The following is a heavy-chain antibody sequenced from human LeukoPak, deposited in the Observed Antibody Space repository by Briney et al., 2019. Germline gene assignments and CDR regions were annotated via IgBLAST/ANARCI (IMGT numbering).Heavy chain of an antibody. Sequence: GGSLRLSCAASGFTFSSYSMNWVRQAPGKGLEWVSYISSSSSTIYYADSVKGRFTISRDNAKNSLYLQMNSLRAEDTAVYYCARDRGGFWSGYHFDYWGQGTLVTVSS. V-gene: IGHV3-48*01. J-gene: IGHJ4*02. CDR1: GFTFSSYS. D-gene: IGHD3-3*01. CDR3: ARDRGGFWSGYHFDY. CDR2: ISSSSSTI.